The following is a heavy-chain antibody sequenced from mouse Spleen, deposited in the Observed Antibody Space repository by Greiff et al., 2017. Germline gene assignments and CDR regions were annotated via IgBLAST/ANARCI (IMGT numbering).Heavy chain of an antibody. V-gene: IGHV1-9*01. CDR3: ARRRPYYAYFDY. CDR1: GYTFTGYW. J-gene: IGHJ2*01. D-gene: IGHD2-10*01. CDR2: ILPGSGST. Sequence: QVQLQQSGAELARPGASVKLSCTATGYTFTGYWIAWVKQRPGHGLEWIGEILPGSGSTNYNEKFKGKATFTADTSSNTAYMQLSSLTTEDSAIYYCARRRPYYAYFDYWGQGTTLTVSA.